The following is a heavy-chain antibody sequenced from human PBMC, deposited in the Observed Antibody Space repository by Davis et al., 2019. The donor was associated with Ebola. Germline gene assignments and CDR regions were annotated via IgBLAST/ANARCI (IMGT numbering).Heavy chain of an antibody. CDR1: GYAFTNYL. D-gene: IGHD6-13*01. V-gene: IGHV1-46*01. CDR3: ARDLAAAGTSPH. CDR2: IHPRDGNT. Sequence: AASVKVSCKASGYAFTNYLVHWVRQAPGQGLEWMGLIHPRDGNTIYAQKFQGRVTITADKSTSTAYMELSSLRSEDTAVYYCARDLAAAGTSPHWGQGTLVTVSS. J-gene: IGHJ4*02.